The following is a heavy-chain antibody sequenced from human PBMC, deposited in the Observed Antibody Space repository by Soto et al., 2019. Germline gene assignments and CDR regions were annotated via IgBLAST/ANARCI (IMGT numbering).Heavy chain of an antibody. CDR2: ISYDGSNK. CDR1: GFTFSSYA. V-gene: IGHV3-30-3*01. J-gene: IGHJ4*02. Sequence: QVQLVESGGGVVQPGRSLRLSCAASGFTFSSYAMHWVRQAPGKGLEWVAVISYDGSNKYYADSVKGRFTISRDNSKNTLYRQMNSLRAEDTAVYYCARDGRWLQLRGSDYWGQGTLVTVSS. D-gene: IGHD5-12*01. CDR3: ARDGRWLQLRGSDY.